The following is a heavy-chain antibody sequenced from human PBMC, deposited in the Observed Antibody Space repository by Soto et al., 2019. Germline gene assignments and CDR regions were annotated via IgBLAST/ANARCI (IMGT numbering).Heavy chain of an antibody. CDR2: INHSGST. J-gene: IGHJ6*02. V-gene: IGHV4-34*01. D-gene: IGHD6-13*01. CDR1: GGSFSGYY. Sequence: SETLSLTCAVYGGSFSGYYWSWIRQPPGKGLEWIGEINHSGSTNYNPSLKSRVTISVDTSKNQLSLKLSSVTAADTAVYYCARAPGYSSSWYYYYYGMDVWGQGTTVTVSS. CDR3: ARAPGYSSSWYYYYYGMDV.